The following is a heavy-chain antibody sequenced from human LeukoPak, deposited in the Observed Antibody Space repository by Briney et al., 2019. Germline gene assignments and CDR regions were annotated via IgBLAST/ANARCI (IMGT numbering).Heavy chain of an antibody. D-gene: IGHD3-22*01. J-gene: IGHJ4*02. CDR2: INPNSGGT. CDR1: GYTFTGYY. Sequence: GASVKVSCKASGYTFTGYYMHWVRQAPGQGLEWMGWINPNSGGTNYAQKFQGRVTMTRDTSISTAYMELSRLRSDDAAVYYCARVDLYWDSSGYSQAANDYWGQGTLVTVSS. V-gene: IGHV1-2*02. CDR3: ARVDLYWDSSGYSQAANDY.